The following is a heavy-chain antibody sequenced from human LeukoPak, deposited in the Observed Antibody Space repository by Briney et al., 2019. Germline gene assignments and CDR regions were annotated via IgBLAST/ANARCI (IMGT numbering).Heavy chain of an antibody. Sequence: GGSLRLSCAASGFTFSDYYMSWIRQAPGKGLEWVSYISSSGSTIYYADSVKGRFTISRDNAKNSLYLQMNSLRAEDTAVYYCARTRPYYYDSSGYYYYYYGMDVWGQGTTVTVSS. CDR1: GFTFSDYY. D-gene: IGHD3-22*01. CDR2: ISSSGSTI. V-gene: IGHV3-11*01. J-gene: IGHJ6*02. CDR3: ARTRPYYYDSSGYYYYYYGMDV.